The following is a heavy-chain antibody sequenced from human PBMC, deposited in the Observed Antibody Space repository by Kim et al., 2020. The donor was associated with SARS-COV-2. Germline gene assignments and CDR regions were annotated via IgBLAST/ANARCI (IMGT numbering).Heavy chain of an antibody. CDR2: ISNDGSNK. D-gene: IGHD2-2*01. Sequence: GGSLRLSCAASGLMFYTYGFHWVRQVPGKGLEWVAFISNDGSNKYYVDSVKGRFTISRDNSQNMLFLQMNSLRPEDTATYYCAKDPRGQYASGWYDWWGQGTLVTVSS. CDR3: AKDPRGQYASGWYDW. J-gene: IGHJ5*01. CDR1: GLMFYTYG. V-gene: IGHV3-30*18.